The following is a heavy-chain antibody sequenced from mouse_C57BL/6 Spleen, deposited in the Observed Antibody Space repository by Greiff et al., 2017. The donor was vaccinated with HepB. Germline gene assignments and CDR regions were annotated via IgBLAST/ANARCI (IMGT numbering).Heavy chain of an antibody. CDR2: INPSTGGT. V-gene: IGHV1-42*01. J-gene: IGHJ1*03. CDR3: AYYGSSGYFDV. D-gene: IGHD1-1*01. CDR1: GYSFTGYY. Sequence: EVKLQESGPELVKPGASVKISCKASGYSFTGYYMNWVKQSPEKSLEWIGEINPSTGGTTYNQKFKAKATLTVDKSSSTAYMQLKSLTSEDSAVYYCAYYGSSGYFDVWGTGTTVTVSS.